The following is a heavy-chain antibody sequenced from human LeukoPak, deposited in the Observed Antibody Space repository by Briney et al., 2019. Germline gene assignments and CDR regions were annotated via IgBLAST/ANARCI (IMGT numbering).Heavy chain of an antibody. Sequence: GGSLRLSCAASGFTDSTNYMSWVGQAPGKGLEWVAVIDSVGSTYFADSVKGRFTISRDNSKNTLFLQMNSLRAEDTAVYYCARGLDGYCFDYWGQGTLVTVSS. CDR3: ARGLDGYCFDY. CDR2: IDSVGST. V-gene: IGHV3-66*01. J-gene: IGHJ4*02. D-gene: IGHD5-24*01. CDR1: GFTDSTNY.